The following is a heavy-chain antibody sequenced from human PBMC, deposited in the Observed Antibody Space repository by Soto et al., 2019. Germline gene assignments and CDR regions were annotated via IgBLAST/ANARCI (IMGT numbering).Heavy chain of an antibody. CDR1: GFTFSRSA. J-gene: IGHJ6*02. D-gene: IGHD5-12*01. CDR2: ISYDDSNK. V-gene: IGHV3-30-3*01. Sequence: GGSLRLSCAAPGFTFSRSALPWVRQAPGKGLECMAVISYDDSNKYYADSMKGRFTISRDNSKNTLYLQMNSLRAEDTAVYYCARELVVATINYYYGMDVWGQGTTVTVSS. CDR3: ARELVVATINYYYGMDV.